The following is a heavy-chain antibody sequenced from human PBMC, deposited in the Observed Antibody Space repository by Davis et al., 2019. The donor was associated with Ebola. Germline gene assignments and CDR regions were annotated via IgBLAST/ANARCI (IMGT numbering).Heavy chain of an antibody. D-gene: IGHD1-14*01. CDR2: ISASGGST. CDR1: GLSFDNYA. V-gene: IGHV3-23*01. J-gene: IGHJ4*02. Sequence: GESLKISCAASGLSFDNYAMIWVRQAPGKGLEWVSSISASGGSTTHADSVKDRFTMSRDNSKNTVYLQLNSLRAEDTAVYYCAKGRRAPVLIEPDYWGQGTLVTVSS. CDR3: AKGRRAPVLIEPDY.